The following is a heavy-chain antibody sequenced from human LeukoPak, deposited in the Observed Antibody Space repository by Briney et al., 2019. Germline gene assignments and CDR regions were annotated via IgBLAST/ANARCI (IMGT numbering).Heavy chain of an antibody. J-gene: IGHJ6*02. CDR1: GFTFSNYW. CDR3: SRDSLSSCGGDCYSGLDV. V-gene: IGHV3-74*01. CDR2: IKSDGSST. D-gene: IGHD2-21*02. Sequence: GGSLRLSCAASGFTFSNYWMHWVRQAPGEALMWVSRIKSDGSSTTYADSVKGRFTISRDDAKNTLYLQMNSLRAEDTAVYYCSRDSLSSCGGDCYSGLDVWGQGTTVAVSS.